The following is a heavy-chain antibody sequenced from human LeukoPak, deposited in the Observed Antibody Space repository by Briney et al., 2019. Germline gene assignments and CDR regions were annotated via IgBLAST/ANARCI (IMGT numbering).Heavy chain of an antibody. CDR3: AVLALWFDAFDI. J-gene: IGHJ3*02. CDR2: IYTSGST. CDR1: GTSIRNINW. V-gene: IGHV4-61*02. D-gene: IGHD3-10*01. Sequence: TLSLTCAVTGTSIRNINWWGWIRQPAGKGLEWIGRIYTSGSTNYNPSLKSRVAISVDTSKNQFSLKLSSVTAADTAVYYCAVLALWFDAFDIWGQGTMVTVSS.